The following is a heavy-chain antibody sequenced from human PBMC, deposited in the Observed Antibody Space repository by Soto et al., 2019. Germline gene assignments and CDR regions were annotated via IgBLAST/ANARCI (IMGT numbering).Heavy chain of an antibody. CDR3: ARGLRYYGSGMYYYYYGMDV. D-gene: IGHD3-10*01. Sequence: PSETLSLTCAVYGGSFSGYYWSWIRQPPGKGLEWIGEINHSGSTNYNPSLKSRVTISVDTSKNQFSLKLSSVTAADTAVYYCARGLRYYGSGMYYYYYGMDVWGQGTTVTAP. CDR2: INHSGST. J-gene: IGHJ6*02. CDR1: GGSFSGYY. V-gene: IGHV4-34*01.